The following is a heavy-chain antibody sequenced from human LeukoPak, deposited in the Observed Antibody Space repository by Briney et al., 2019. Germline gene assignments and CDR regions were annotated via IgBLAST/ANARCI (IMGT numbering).Heavy chain of an antibody. CDR1: GYTFTGYY. J-gene: IGHJ4*02. Sequence: ASVKVSCKASGYTFTGYYMHWVRQAPGQGLEWMGWISPNSGGTNYAQKFQGRVTMTRDTSISPAYMELSSLRSDDTAVYYCARDSGRSPGDYWGQGTLVTVSS. CDR3: ARDSGRSPGDY. V-gene: IGHV1-2*02. CDR2: ISPNSGGT. D-gene: IGHD1-1*01.